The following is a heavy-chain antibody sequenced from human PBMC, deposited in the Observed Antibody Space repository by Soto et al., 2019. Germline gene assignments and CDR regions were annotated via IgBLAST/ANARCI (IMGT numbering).Heavy chain of an antibody. Sequence: QVQLVQSGAEVKKPGASVRVSCKASEHTSTKYGINWVRLAPGQGLEWMGWINTYSGNTIYAQRFQDRLTITTDTSTNTASMELRSLTSDDTALFYFAGGQGSLIPYYFDSWGQGTLVTVSS. CDR1: EHTSTKYG. V-gene: IGHV1-18*04. CDR2: INTYSGNT. CDR3: AGGQGSLIPYYFDS. D-gene: IGHD2-2*01. J-gene: IGHJ4*02.